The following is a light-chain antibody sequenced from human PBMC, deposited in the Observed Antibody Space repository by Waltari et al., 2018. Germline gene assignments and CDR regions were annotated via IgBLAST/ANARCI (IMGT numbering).Light chain of an antibody. Sequence: DIQMTQSPSSLSASVGDRVTITCRASQGISNSLAWYQQKQGKAPKLLLYAASRLESGVPSRFSGSGSGTDYTRTISSLQPEDFATYYCQQYYSTPYTFGQGTKLEIK. CDR3: QQYYSTPYT. CDR1: QGISNS. J-gene: IGKJ2*01. CDR2: AAS. V-gene: IGKV1-NL1*01.